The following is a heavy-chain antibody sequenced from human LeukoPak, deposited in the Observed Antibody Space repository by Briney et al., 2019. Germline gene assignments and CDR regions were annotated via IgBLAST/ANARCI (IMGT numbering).Heavy chain of an antibody. D-gene: IGHD3-22*01. CDR2: ISSSSSTI. CDR1: GFTFSSYS. CDR3: ARDLYYDSSGYGDY. Sequence: GGSLRLSCAASGFTFSSYSMNWVRQAPGKGLEWVSYISSSSSTIYYADSVKGRFTISRDDAKNSLYLQMNSLRAEDTAVYYCARDLYYDSSGYGDYWGQGTLVTVSS. V-gene: IGHV3-48*04. J-gene: IGHJ4*02.